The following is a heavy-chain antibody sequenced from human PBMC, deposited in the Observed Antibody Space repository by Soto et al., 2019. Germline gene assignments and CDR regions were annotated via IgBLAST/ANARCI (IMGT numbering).Heavy chain of an antibody. CDR3: AGEGSSSGGGFDP. D-gene: IGHD6-6*01. J-gene: IGHJ5*02. Sequence: QVQLVQSGAEEKKPGASVKVSCKASGYTFTSYAMHWVRQAPGQRLEWMGWINAGNGNTKYSQKFQGRVTITRDTSASTAYMELSSLRSEDTAVYYWAGEGSSSGGGFDPWGQGTLVTVSS. CDR1: GYTFTSYA. V-gene: IGHV1-3*05. CDR2: INAGNGNT.